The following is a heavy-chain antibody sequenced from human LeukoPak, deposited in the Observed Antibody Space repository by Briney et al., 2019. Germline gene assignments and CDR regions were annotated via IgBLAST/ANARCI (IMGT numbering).Heavy chain of an antibody. CDR3: ARGLRKIAVAGNRFDY. V-gene: IGHV4-34*01. D-gene: IGHD6-19*01. J-gene: IGHJ4*02. Sequence: SETLSLTCAVYGGSFSGYYWSWIRQPPGKGLEWIGEINHSGSTNYNPSLKSRVTISVDTSKNQFSLKLSSVTAADTAVYYCARGLRKIAVAGNRFDYWGQGTLVTVSS. CDR1: GGSFSGYY. CDR2: INHSGST.